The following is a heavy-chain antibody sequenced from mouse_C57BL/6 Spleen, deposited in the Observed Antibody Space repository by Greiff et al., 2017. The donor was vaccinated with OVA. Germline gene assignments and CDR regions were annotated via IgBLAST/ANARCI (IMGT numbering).Heavy chain of an antibody. Sequence: VQLQQSGPELVKPGASVKISCKASGYTFTDYYMNWVKQSHGKSLEWIGDINPNNGGTSYNQKFKGKATLTVDKSSSTAYMELRSLTSEDSAVYYCGGGSSAWFAYWGQGTLVTVSA. CDR2: INPNNGGT. V-gene: IGHV1-26*01. CDR1: GYTFTDYY. D-gene: IGHD1-1*01. J-gene: IGHJ3*01. CDR3: GGGSSAWFAY.